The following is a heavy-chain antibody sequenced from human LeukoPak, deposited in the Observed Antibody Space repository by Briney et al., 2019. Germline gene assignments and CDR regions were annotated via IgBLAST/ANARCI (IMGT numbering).Heavy chain of an antibody. D-gene: IGHD2-2*01. CDR2: IKQDGSAK. Sequence: GGSLRLSCTASGFTFSDYWMTWVRQAPGKGLEWVANIKQDGSAKYYVDSVKGRFAISRDNAKNSLYLQMDSLRVEDTATYYCARWRGSTSERSDYWGQGTLVTVSS. V-gene: IGHV3-7*01. CDR3: ARWRGSTSERSDY. J-gene: IGHJ4*02. CDR1: GFTFSDYW.